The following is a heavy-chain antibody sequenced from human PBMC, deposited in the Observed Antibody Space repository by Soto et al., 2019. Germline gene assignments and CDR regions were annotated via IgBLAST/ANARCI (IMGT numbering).Heavy chain of an antibody. J-gene: IGHJ3*01. CDR2: ITSGGGGA. CDR1: EVTFASYD. Sequence: GGSLRLSCVASEVTFASYDMDWVRQAPGKGLEWVSLITSGGGGANYADSVKGRFTIARDNSKNTLYLQMNSLRAEDTAIYHCVKEVRDGNSRRSFDLWGRGTMVTVSS. V-gene: IGHV3-23*01. CDR3: VKEVRDGNSRRSFDL. D-gene: IGHD2-21*01.